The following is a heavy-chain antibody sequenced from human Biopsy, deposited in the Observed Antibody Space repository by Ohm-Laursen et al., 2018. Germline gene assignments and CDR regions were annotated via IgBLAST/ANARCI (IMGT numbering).Heavy chain of an antibody. CDR3: ATKLTGYFHH. J-gene: IGHJ1*01. CDR2: NIPILGTG. Sequence: SVKVSCKTSSYTFTDYNIHWMRQAPGQGLEWLGGNIPILGTGNYAQKFQDRVTVAADTSTSTATMELRSLRSDDTAVYYCATKLTGYFHHWGQGTLVIVSS. D-gene: IGHD3-9*01. CDR1: SYTFTDYN. V-gene: IGHV1-69*06.